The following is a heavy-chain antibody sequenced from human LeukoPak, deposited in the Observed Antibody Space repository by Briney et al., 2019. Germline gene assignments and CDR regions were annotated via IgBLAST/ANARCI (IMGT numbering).Heavy chain of an antibody. D-gene: IGHD6-19*01. CDR2: ISAYNGNT. J-gene: IGHJ4*02. Sequence: ASVKVSCKASGYTFTSYGISWVRQAPGQGLEWMGWISAYNGNTNYAQKLQGRVTMTRNTSISTAYMELSSLRSEDTAVYYCARVIRVAGRNWGQGTLVTVSS. V-gene: IGHV1-18*01. CDR1: GYTFTSYG. CDR3: ARVIRVAGRN.